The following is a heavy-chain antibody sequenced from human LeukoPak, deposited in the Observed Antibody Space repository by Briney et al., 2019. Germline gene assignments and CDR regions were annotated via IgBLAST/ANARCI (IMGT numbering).Heavy chain of an antibody. J-gene: IGHJ4*02. CDR3: ARELPQYSSSSPPGY. CDR2: ISSSSSYI. D-gene: IGHD6-6*01. Sequence: PGGSLRLSCAASGFTFSSYSMTWVRQAPGKGLEWVSSISSSSSYIYYADSVKGRFTISRDNAKNSLYLQMNSLRAEDTAVYYCARELPQYSSSSPPGYWGQGTLVTVSS. V-gene: IGHV3-21*01. CDR1: GFTFSSYS.